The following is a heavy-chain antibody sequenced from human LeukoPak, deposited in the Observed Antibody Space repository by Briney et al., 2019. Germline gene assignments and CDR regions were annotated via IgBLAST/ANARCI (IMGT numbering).Heavy chain of an antibody. CDR1: GGSFSGYY. D-gene: IGHD5-12*01. CDR2: INHSGST. V-gene: IGHV4-34*01. J-gene: IGHJ2*01. Sequence: SSETLSLTCAVYGGSFSGYYWSWIRQPPGKGLEWIGEINHSGSTNYNPSLKSRVTISVDTSKNQFSLKLSSVTAADTAVYYCARLRGMATIRDWYFDLWGRGTLVTVSS. CDR3: ARLRGMATIRDWYFDL.